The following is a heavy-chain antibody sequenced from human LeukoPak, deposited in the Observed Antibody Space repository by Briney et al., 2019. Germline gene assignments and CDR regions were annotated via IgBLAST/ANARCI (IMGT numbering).Heavy chain of an antibody. J-gene: IGHJ3*02. D-gene: IGHD3-10*01. V-gene: IGHV3-20*02. Sequence: GRSLTLALAPVASTFDVYSISSVCQAPRKGLEWVSGINLNGGSTAYTDSVKGRFTISRANAKNSLYLQMNSLRAEDTALYHCARVGDGDAFDIWGQGTMVTVSS. CDR1: ASTFDVYS. CDR2: INLNGGST. CDR3: ARVGDGDAFDI.